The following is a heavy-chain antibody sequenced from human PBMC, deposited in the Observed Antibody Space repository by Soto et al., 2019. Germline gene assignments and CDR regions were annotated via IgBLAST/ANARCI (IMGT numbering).Heavy chain of an antibody. D-gene: IGHD2-2*01. V-gene: IGHV1-8*01. CDR3: ASGMSTT. CDR1: GYTFTNYD. CDR2: MNPNSGHT. J-gene: IGHJ5*02. Sequence: QVQLVQSGAEVKKPGASVKVSCKASGYTFTNYDINWMRQATGQGLEWMGWMNPNSGHTNYAQKFRGRVTMTRNTSISTAYMELTGLRSEDTAVYYCASGMSTTWGQGTLVTVSS.